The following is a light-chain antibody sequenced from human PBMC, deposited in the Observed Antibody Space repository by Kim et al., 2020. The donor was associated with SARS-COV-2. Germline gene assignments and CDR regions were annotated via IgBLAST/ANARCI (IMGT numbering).Light chain of an antibody. J-gene: IGKJ4*01. CDR2: GAS. Sequence: EIVLTQSPGTLSLSPGESATLSCRDSQSVDTNYLAWYQQKPRQAPRLLIYGASRRATNNPNRFSGSGSGTDFTLTISILEPEDFAVYYWQQYDGLPTFGGGTKVDIK. CDR3: QQYDGLPT. V-gene: IGKV3-20*01. CDR1: QSVDTNY.